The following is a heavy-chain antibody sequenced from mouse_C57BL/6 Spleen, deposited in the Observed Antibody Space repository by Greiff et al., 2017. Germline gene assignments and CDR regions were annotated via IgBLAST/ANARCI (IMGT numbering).Heavy chain of an antibody. Sequence: EVQLQQSGTVLARPGASVKMSCKTSGYSFTSSWMHGVKQRPGPGLEWKGAIYPGNSDASYNQKFKGKANLTAVTSASTAYVELSSLRNEDAAVYYCTSAITSVAFAYWGQGTTLTVSA. V-gene: IGHV1-5*01. CDR2: IYPGNSDA. J-gene: IGHJ2*01. CDR3: TSAITSVAFAY. D-gene: IGHD1-1*01. CDR1: GYSFTSSW.